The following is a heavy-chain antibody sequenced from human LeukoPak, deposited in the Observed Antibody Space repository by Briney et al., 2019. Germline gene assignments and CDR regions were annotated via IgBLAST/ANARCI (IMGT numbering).Heavy chain of an antibody. CDR3: ARPRGGWQQLDPHYYYMDV. CDR2: ISSSGSTI. V-gene: IGHV3-11*04. J-gene: IGHJ6*03. D-gene: IGHD6-13*01. Sequence: PGGSLRLSCAASGFTFSDYYMSWIRQAPGKGLEWVSYISSSGSTIYYADSVKGRFTISRDNAKNSLYLQMNSLRAEDTAVYYCARPRGGWQQLDPHYYYMDVWGKGTTVTVSS. CDR1: GFTFSDYY.